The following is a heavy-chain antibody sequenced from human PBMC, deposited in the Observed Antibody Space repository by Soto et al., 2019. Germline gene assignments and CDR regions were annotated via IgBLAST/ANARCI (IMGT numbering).Heavy chain of an antibody. Sequence: QVQLVQSGAEVKKPGSSVKVSCKASGGTFSSYAISWVRQAPGQGLEWMGGIIPIFGTANYAQKFQGRVTITADESTSTAYMGLSSLRSEDTAVYYCARDKVTPRRGLFDPWGQGTLVTVSS. D-gene: IGHD2-21*02. J-gene: IGHJ5*02. CDR3: ARDKVTPRRGLFDP. CDR1: GGTFSSYA. V-gene: IGHV1-69*01. CDR2: IIPIFGTA.